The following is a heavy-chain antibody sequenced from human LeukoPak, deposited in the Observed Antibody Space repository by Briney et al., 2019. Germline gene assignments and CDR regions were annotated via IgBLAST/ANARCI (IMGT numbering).Heavy chain of an antibody. D-gene: IGHD2-8*01. J-gene: IGHJ3*01. V-gene: IGHV3-23*01. CDR3: XKDNGGLPDAFDV. CDR1: GFTFSSYA. Sequence: GGSLRLSCAAPGFTFSSYAMSWVRQAPGKGLEWVSVISGSDGGGSTYSADSVKGRFTISRDNSKNTLFLQMSSLRAEDTAVXYCXKDNGGLPDAFDVWGQGTMVIVSS. CDR2: ISGSDGGGST.